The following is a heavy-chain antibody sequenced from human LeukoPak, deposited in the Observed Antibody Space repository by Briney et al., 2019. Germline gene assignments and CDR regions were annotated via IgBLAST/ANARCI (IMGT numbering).Heavy chain of an antibody. V-gene: IGHV3-21*01. CDR3: ARDESPWYAFDI. CDR1: GFTFSSYS. D-gene: IGHD2-8*02. J-gene: IGHJ3*02. Sequence: GGSLRLSCAASGFTFSSYSMNWVRQAPGKGLEWVSSISSSSSYIYYADSVKDRFTISRDNAKNSLYLQMNSLRAEDTAVYYCARDESPWYAFDIWGQGTMVTVSS. CDR2: ISSSSSYI.